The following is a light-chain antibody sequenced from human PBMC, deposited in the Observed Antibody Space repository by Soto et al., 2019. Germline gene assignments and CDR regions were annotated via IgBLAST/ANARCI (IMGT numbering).Light chain of an antibody. V-gene: IGLV2-23*01. J-gene: IGLJ1*01. CDR1: STDVGSHYL. CDR2: GGS. CDR3: CSYTSTYV. Sequence: QSALTQPASVSGSPGQSITISCTGTSTDVGSHYLVSWYQQHPGKVPKLIIYGGSDRPSGVSNRFSGSKSDNTASLTISGLQAEDEADYYCCSYTSTYVFGIGTKLTVL.